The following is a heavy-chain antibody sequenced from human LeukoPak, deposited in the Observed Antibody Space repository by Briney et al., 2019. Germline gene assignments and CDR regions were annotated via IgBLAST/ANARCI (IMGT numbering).Heavy chain of an antibody. D-gene: IGHD3-10*01. CDR2: IDPSDSYT. Sequence: GESLRISCKGAGYSFTSYWNSWLRPMPGRGVEWMGRIDPSDSYTNYSPSFQGHVTISADKSISTAYLQLSSLKASDTAMYSCASRSRLGITMVRGVTENYFDYWGQGTMVTVSS. J-gene: IGHJ4*02. CDR3: ASRSRLGITMVRGVTENYFDY. CDR1: GYSFTSYW. V-gene: IGHV5-10-1*01.